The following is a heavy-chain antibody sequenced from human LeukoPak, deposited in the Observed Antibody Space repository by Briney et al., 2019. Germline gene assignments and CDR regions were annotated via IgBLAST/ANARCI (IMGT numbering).Heavy chain of an antibody. CDR3: ARFGGSSGTNGDY. D-gene: IGHD3-22*01. CDR2: INHSGST. Sequence: SETLSLTCTVSGGSISSYYWSWIRQPPGKGLEWIGEINHSGSTNYNPSLKSRVTISVDTSKNQFSLKLSSVTAADTAVYYCARFGGSSGTNGDYWAQGTLVTVSS. J-gene: IGHJ4*02. CDR1: GGSISSYY. V-gene: IGHV4-34*01.